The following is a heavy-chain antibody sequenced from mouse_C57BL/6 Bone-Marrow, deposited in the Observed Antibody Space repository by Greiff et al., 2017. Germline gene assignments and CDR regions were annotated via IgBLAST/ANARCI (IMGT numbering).Heavy chain of an antibody. D-gene: IGHD2-4*01. V-gene: IGHV5-17*01. CDR3: ARGGLPWFAY. Sequence: EVKLMESGGGLVKPGGSLKLSCAASGFTFSDYGMHWVRQAPEKGLEWVAYISSGSSTIYYADKVKGRFTISRDNAKNTLFLQRTSLRSEDTAMYYCARGGLPWFAYWGQGTLVTVSA. CDR1: GFTFSDYG. J-gene: IGHJ3*01. CDR2: ISSGSSTI.